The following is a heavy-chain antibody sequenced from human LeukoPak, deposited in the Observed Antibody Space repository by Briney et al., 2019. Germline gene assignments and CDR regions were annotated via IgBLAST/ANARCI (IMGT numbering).Heavy chain of an antibody. V-gene: IGHV4-59*01. Sequence: PSETLSLTCTVSGGSISSYYWSWIRQPPGKGLEWIGYIYYSGSTNYSPSLKSRVTTSVDTSKNQFSLKLSSVTAADTAVYYCARCRLESGSYYYFDYWGQGTLVTVSS. CDR3: ARCRLESGSYYYFDY. D-gene: IGHD1-26*01. CDR1: GGSISSYY. J-gene: IGHJ4*02. CDR2: IYYSGST.